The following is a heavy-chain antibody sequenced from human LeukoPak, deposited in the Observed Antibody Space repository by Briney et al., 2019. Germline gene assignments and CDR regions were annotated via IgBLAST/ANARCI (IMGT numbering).Heavy chain of an antibody. Sequence: GGSLRLSCAASGFTFRSHDMSWVRQAPGKGLEWVSGISASGGGTFYADSVKGRFTISRDNSKNTLYLQMNGLRVEDTAVYYCVREGPRGLAFDIWGQGTMVTVSS. CDR1: GFTFRSHD. J-gene: IGHJ3*02. CDR3: VREGPRGLAFDI. CDR2: ISASGGGT. D-gene: IGHD3/OR15-3a*01. V-gene: IGHV3-23*01.